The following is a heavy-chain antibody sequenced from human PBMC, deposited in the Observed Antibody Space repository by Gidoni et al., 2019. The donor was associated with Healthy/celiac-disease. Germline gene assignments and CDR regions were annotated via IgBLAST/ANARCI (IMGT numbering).Heavy chain of an antibody. Sequence: EVQLVESGGGLVKPGRSLRLSWTASGFPFGDYAMRWFRQAPGKGLEWVGFIRSKAYGGTTEYAASVKGRFTISRDDSKSIAYLQMNSLKTEDTAVYYCHRHQIAAAGTGTRWGEYYYYGMDVWGQGTTVTVSS. J-gene: IGHJ6*02. D-gene: IGHD6-13*01. CDR3: HRHQIAAAGTGTRWGEYYYYGMDV. V-gene: IGHV3-49*05. CDR2: IRSKAYGGTT. CDR1: GFPFGDYA.